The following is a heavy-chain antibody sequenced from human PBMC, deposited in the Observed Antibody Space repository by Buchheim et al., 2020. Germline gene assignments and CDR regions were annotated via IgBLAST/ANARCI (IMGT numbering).Heavy chain of an antibody. CDR3: ARGRDPYYYYGMDV. J-gene: IGHJ6*02. Sequence: QVQLQQWGAGLLKPSETLSLTCAVYGGSFSGYYWSWIRQPPGKGLEWIGEINHSGSTNYNPSLKSRVTISVDTSKNKFSLKLSSVTAADTAVYYCARGRDPYYYYGMDVWGQGTT. CDR1: GGSFSGYY. V-gene: IGHV4-34*01. CDR2: INHSGST.